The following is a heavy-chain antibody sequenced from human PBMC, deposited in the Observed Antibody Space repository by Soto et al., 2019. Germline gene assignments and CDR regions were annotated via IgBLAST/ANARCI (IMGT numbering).Heavy chain of an antibody. J-gene: IGHJ4*02. D-gene: IGHD3-10*01. CDR3: AHREASSWCGAYDY. V-gene: IGHV2-5*01. CDR2: IDWNDAK. CDR1: GFSLTTAGLA. Sequence: SGPTLVNPTQTLTLTCTFSGFSLTTAGLAVGWTRQPPGKALEWLALIDWNDAKRYSPSLTNRLTSIQDTSENQVVLTMPNMDPVDTATYYGAHREASSWCGAYDYWGQGTLVTVSS.